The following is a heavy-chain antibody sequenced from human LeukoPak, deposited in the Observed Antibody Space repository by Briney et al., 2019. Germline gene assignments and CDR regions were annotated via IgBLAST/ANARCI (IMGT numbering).Heavy chain of an antibody. D-gene: IGHD2-2*01. Sequence: SETLSLTCAVYGGSSSGYYWSWIRHPPGTGLEWIGEINHSGSTNYNPSLKSRVTISVDTSTNHFSLKLSSVTAADTAVYYCARPQGIGYCSRTSCYSFDYWGQGTLVTVSS. CDR3: ARPQGIGYCSRTSCYSFDY. V-gene: IGHV4-34*01. CDR1: GGSSSGYY. J-gene: IGHJ4*02. CDR2: INHSGST.